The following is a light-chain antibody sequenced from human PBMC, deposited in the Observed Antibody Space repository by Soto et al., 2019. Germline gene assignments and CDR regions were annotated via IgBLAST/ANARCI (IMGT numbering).Light chain of an antibody. CDR3: QQYEDLPLT. V-gene: IGKV1-33*01. J-gene: IGKJ4*01. CDR2: DAS. CDR1: QDISTY. Sequence: DIQMPQSPSSLSASVGDRVTITCQASQDISTYLYWYQQKPGKAPTLLIVDASNVETGVPSSFSVSGSCTHFTFTNHSLQAEDIATYYYQQYEDLPLTFGGGTKVEI.